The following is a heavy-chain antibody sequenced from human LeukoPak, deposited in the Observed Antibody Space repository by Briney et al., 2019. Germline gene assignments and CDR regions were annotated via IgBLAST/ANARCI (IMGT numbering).Heavy chain of an antibody. CDR1: GYSISSGFY. CDR2: IYHSGST. Sequence: SETLSLTCTVSGYSISSGFYWAWIRQTPGKGLEWIGSIYHSGSTYYNPSLQSRVTMSIDTSKNQFSLKLSSVTAADTAVYYCARAHDFWSGYYMDVWGKGTTVTVSS. V-gene: IGHV4-38-2*02. J-gene: IGHJ6*03. CDR3: ARAHDFWSGYYMDV. D-gene: IGHD3-3*01.